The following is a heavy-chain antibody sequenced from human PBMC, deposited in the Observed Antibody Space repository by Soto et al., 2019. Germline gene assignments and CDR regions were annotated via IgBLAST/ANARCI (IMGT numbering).Heavy chain of an antibody. CDR3: AGASTWHPGAFDI. J-gene: IGHJ3*02. V-gene: IGHV4-31*03. CDR1: GGSISSGGYS. Sequence: QVQLQESGPGLVKPSQTLSLTCTVSGGSISSGGYSWTWIRQHPGKGLEWIGYIYYSGSTYYKPSLKSRVXXSXDXXKNQLSLKLSSVTAADTAVYYYAGASTWHPGAFDIWGQGTTVTVSS. D-gene: IGHD5-12*01. CDR2: IYYSGST.